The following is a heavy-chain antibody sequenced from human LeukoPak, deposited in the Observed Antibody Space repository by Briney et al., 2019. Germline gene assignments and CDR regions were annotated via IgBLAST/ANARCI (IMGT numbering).Heavy chain of an antibody. CDR2: MSYDGSNK. CDR1: GFTFSSYG. CDR3: AKAGYSSSWNFDY. D-gene: IGHD6-13*01. V-gene: IGHV3-30*18. J-gene: IGHJ4*02. Sequence: GGSLRLSCAASGFTFSSYGMHWVRQAPGKGLEWVAVMSYDGSNKYYADSVKGRFTISRDNSKNTLYLQMNSLRAKDTAVYYCAKAGYSSSWNFDYWGQGTLVTVSS.